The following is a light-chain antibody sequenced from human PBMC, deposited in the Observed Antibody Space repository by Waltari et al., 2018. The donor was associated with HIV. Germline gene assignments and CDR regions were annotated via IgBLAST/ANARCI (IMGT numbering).Light chain of an antibody. Sequence: DIVMTQSPDSLAVSLGERATINCKSSQSVLYSSNNKNYLGWYQKKPGQPPKLLIYWASTRESGIPDRFSGSGSGTHFSLTISSLQAEDVAVYYCQQYYTTPYTFGQGTKLEIK. CDR1: QSVLYSSNNKNY. J-gene: IGKJ2*01. CDR3: QQYYTTPYT. V-gene: IGKV4-1*01. CDR2: WAS.